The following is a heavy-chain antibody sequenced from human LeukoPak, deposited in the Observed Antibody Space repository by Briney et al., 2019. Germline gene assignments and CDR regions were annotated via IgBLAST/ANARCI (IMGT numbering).Heavy chain of an antibody. D-gene: IGHD2-2*01. Sequence: PGGSLRLSCAASGFTFSSYAMHWVRQAPGKGLEWVAVISYDGSNKYYADSVKGRFTISRDNSKNTLYLQMNSLRAEDTAVYYCARPFGMGYCSSTSCHVMEYWGQGTLVTVSS. CDR3: ARPFGMGYCSSTSCHVMEY. V-gene: IGHV3-30-3*01. CDR1: GFTFSSYA. J-gene: IGHJ4*02. CDR2: ISYDGSNK.